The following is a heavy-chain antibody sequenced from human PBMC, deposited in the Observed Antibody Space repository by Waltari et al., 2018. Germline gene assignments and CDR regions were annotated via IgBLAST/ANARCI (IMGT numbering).Heavy chain of an antibody. D-gene: IGHD2-2*01. Sequence: QVQLVQSGAEVKKPGASVTVSCKASGYTFTSYDINWVRQATGPGLEWMGWMNPNSGNTGYAQKFQGRVTMTRNTSISTAYMELSSLRSEDTAVYYCARLVVVPAAMTLLYYFDYWGQGTLVTVSS. J-gene: IGHJ4*02. V-gene: IGHV1-8*01. CDR2: MNPNSGNT. CDR1: GYTFTSYD. CDR3: ARLVVVPAAMTLLYYFDY.